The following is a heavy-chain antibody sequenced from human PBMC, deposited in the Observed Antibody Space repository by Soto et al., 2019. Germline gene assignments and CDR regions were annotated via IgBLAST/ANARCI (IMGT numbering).Heavy chain of an antibody. Sequence: QLQLQESGSGLVKPSQTLSLTCAVSGGSISSGGYSWRWIRQPPGKGLEWIGYIYHSGSTYYNPSLKSRVTISVDRSKNQFSLKLSSVTAADTAVYYCARAAKVDYDSREDYFDYWGQGTLVTVSS. CDR1: GGSISSGGYS. CDR2: IYHSGST. CDR3: ARAAKVDYDSREDYFDY. V-gene: IGHV4-30-2*01. J-gene: IGHJ4*02. D-gene: IGHD3-22*01.